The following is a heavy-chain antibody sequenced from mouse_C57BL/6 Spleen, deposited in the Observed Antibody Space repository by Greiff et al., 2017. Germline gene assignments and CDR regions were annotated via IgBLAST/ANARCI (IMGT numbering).Heavy chain of an antibody. CDR2: IDPSDSEP. V-gene: IGHV1-52*01. CDR1: GYSFTSYW. D-gene: IGHD2-3*01. CDR3: ARGGIHNGYYEVYFDD. Sequence: VQLQQSGAELVRPGSSVQLSCKASGYSFTSYWMHWVKQRPIKGLEWIGNIDPSDSEPNYNQKFKDQATLTVDKSSSTAYMQLSSLTSEDSAVYYCARGGIHNGYYEVYFDDWGHGTTLTVSS. J-gene: IGHJ2*01.